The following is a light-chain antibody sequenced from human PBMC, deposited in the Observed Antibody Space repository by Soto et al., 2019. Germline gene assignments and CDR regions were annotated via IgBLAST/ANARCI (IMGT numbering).Light chain of an antibody. CDR3: QQYNQWPLYT. V-gene: IGKV3-15*01. CDR2: GAS. J-gene: IGKJ2*01. CDR1: QSVSGN. Sequence: EIVMTQSPATLSVSPGEGATLSCRASQSVSGNLAWYQQKPGQAPRLLIYGASTRATGIPARFSGGESGTDFTLAISSLQSEDFAIYYCQQYNQWPLYTFGQGTKLEI.